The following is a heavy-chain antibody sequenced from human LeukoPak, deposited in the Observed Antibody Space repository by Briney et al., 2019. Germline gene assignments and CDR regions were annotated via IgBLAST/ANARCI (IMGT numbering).Heavy chain of an antibody. CDR2: ISSSGSTI. CDR1: GFTFSSYS. V-gene: IGHV3-48*04. J-gene: IGHJ3*02. CDR3: ARDAAQYCSGGSCYDHDAFDI. Sequence: PGGSLRLSCAASGFTFSSYSMNWVRQAPGKGLEWVSSISSSGSTIYYADSVKGRFTISRDNAKNSLYLQMNSLRAEDTAVYYCARDAAQYCSGGSCYDHDAFDIWGQGTMVTVSS. D-gene: IGHD2-15*01.